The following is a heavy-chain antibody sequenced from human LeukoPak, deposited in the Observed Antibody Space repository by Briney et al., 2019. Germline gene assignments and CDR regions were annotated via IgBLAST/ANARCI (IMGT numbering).Heavy chain of an antibody. CDR3: ARDRYSSSWYSIYYYGMDV. CDR1: GFTFSSYS. CDR2: ISSSSSYI. V-gene: IGHV3-21*01. Sequence: GGSLRLSCAASGFTFSSYSMNWVRQAPGKGLEWVSSISSSSSYIYYADSVKGRFTISRVNAKNSLYLQMNSLRAEDTAVYYCARDRYSSSWYSIYYYGMDVWGQGTTVTVSS. D-gene: IGHD6-13*01. J-gene: IGHJ6*02.